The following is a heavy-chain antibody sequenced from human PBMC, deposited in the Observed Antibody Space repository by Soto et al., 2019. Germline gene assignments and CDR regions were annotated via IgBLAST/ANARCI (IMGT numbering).Heavy chain of an antibody. CDR2: IYYTGTT. CDR3: AMADYHKYFLDH. Sequence: SETLSLTCTVSGTSIGTYYWSWIRQPPGRGLEWIGYIYYTGTTNYNSSLKSRVTISLDTAMTQFSLKLNSATTADSAVYYCAMADYHKYFLDHWGQGILVTVSS. CDR1: GTSIGTYY. J-gene: IGHJ4*02. D-gene: IGHD4-17*01. V-gene: IGHV4-59*01.